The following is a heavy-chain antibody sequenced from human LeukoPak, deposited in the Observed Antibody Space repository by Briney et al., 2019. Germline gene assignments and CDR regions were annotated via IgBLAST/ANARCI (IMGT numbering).Heavy chain of an antibody. V-gene: IGHV3-23*01. CDR1: GFTFSSYA. CDR2: ISNTGGST. D-gene: IGHD3-10*01. Sequence: PGGSLRLSCAASGFTFSSYAMSWVRQAPGKGLEWVSVISNTGGSTFYADSVKGRFTISRDNSKNTLYLQMNSLRAEDTAVYYCAKRASGSGTSLYYFDYWGQGTLVTVPS. J-gene: IGHJ4*02. CDR3: AKRASGSGTSLYYFDY.